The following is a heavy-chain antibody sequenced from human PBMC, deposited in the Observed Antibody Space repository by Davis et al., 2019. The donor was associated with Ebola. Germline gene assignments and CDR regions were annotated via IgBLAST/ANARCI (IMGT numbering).Heavy chain of an antibody. Sequence: GESLKISCAASGFTFDDYGMSWVRQAPGKGLEWVSVIYSGGSTYYADSVKGRFTISRDNSKNTLYLQMNSLRAEDTAVYYCARIYYYYYGMDVWGQGTTVTVSS. J-gene: IGHJ6*02. CDR1: GFTFDDYG. V-gene: IGHV3-53*01. CDR2: IYSGGST. CDR3: ARIYYYYYGMDV.